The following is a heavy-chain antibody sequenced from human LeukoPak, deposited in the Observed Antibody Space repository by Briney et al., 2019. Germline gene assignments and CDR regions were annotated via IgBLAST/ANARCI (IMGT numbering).Heavy chain of an antibody. Sequence: PGGSLRLSCAASGFTFSDYYMSWIRQAPGKGLEWVSYISSSGSTIYDADSVKGRFTISRDNAKNSLYLQMNSLRAEDTAVYYCRGFCGGDCYPNWFDPWGQGTLVTVSS. V-gene: IGHV3-11*04. D-gene: IGHD2-21*02. CDR3: RGFCGGDCYPNWFDP. CDR2: ISSSGSTI. J-gene: IGHJ5*02. CDR1: GFTFSDYY.